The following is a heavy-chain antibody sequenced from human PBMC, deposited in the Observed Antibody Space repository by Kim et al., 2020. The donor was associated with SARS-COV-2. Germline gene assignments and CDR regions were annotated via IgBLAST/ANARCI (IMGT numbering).Heavy chain of an antibody. CDR3: ARGGGVLLWFGGLQY. J-gene: IGHJ4*02. CDR2: ISYDGSDK. Sequence: GGSLRLSCAASKSTFSSYALHWVRQAPGRGLEWVAAISYDGSDKYYADSVKGRFTISRDNSQNTLYLQMDSLRAEDTAVYYCARGGGVLLWFGGLQYWGQGTLVTVSS. D-gene: IGHD3-10*01. V-gene: IGHV3-30*04. CDR1: KSTFSSYA.